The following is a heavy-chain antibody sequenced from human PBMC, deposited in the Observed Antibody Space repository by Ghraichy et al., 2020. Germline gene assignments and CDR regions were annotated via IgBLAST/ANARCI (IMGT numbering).Heavy chain of an antibody. D-gene: IGHD4-17*01. V-gene: IGHV4-39*01. J-gene: IGHJ4*02. CDR2: ISYSGST. Sequence: SETLSLTCTVSGGSIRSSSYYWGWIRQPPGKGLEWIGSISYSGSTYYNPSLKSRVTISVDTSKNQFSLKLSSVTAADTAVYYCARRIFYGDYEWGNYFDYWGQGTLVTVSS. CDR1: GGSIRSSSYY. CDR3: ARRIFYGDYEWGNYFDY.